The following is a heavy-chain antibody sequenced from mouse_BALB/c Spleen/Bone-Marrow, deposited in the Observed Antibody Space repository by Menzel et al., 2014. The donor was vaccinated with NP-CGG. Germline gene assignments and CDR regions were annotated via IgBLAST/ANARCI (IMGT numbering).Heavy chain of an antibody. V-gene: IGHV5-6-2*01. CDR1: GFTFSTYY. Sequence: EVKLMESGGGLVKVGESLKLSCAASGFTFSTYYMSWVRQTPEKRLELVAAIYTNDGSTYYPDTVKGRFAFSRDNAKNTLYLQMSSLKSEDTALYYCARRAFYALDYWGQGTSVTVSS. CDR3: ARRAFYALDY. J-gene: IGHJ4*01. CDR2: IYTNDGST.